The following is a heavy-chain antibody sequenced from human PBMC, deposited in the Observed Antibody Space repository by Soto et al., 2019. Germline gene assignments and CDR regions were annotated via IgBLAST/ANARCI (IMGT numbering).Heavy chain of an antibody. D-gene: IGHD3-3*01. J-gene: IGHJ3*02. CDR1: GYSVTAYY. Sequence: QLHLVQSGAVVKKPGASVTVSCSASGYSVTAYYMHWVRQAPGRGLEWMGGINPATGAAKYTQTFQGRVTATRDRATSTVSMELSGLTSEDPALFYCARGGGVGVAGSAAFDMWGQGTLVTVSS. CDR3: ARGGGVGVAGSAAFDM. CDR2: INPATGAA. V-gene: IGHV1-2*02.